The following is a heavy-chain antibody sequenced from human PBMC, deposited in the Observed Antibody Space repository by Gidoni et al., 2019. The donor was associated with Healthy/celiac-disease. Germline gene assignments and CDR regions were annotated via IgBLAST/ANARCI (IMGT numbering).Heavy chain of an antibody. CDR3: AKAGGSNDFLYYFDY. CDR1: GFIFTNYA. V-gene: IGHV3-23*01. Sequence: EVQLLESGGGLVQPGGSLRLSCAASGFIFTNYAMSWVRQAPGKGLVWVSVVSGSGSHTYYADSVKGRFTISRDNSKNTLYLQMNSLRAEDTAFYYCAKAGGSNDFLYYFDYWGQGALVTVSS. D-gene: IGHD3-3*01. J-gene: IGHJ4*02. CDR2: VSGSGSHT.